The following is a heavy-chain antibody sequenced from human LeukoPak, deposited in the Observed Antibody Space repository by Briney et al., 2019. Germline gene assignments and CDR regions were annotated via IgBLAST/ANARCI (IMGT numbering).Heavy chain of an antibody. CDR2: ISGSGGST. D-gene: IGHD3-22*01. Sequence: PGGSLRLSCAASGFTFSSYAMSWVRQAPGKGLEWVSAISGSGGSTFYADSVKGRFTISRDNSKNTLYLQMNSLRAEDTAVYYCAKSGLLPGLYFDYWGQGTLVTVSS. V-gene: IGHV3-23*01. CDR1: GFTFSSYA. J-gene: IGHJ4*02. CDR3: AKSGLLPGLYFDY.